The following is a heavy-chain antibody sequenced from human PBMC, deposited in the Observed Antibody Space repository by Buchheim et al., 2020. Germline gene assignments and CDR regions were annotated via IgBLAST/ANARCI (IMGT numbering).Heavy chain of an antibody. D-gene: IGHD3-10*01. CDR1: GFTFSRYW. V-gene: IGHV3-74*01. J-gene: IGHJ4*01. CDR3: AESSTMFGLWF. Sequence: EVQLVESGGGLVQPGGSLRLSCAASGFTFSRYWMHWVRQAPGKGLVWVSRINGDGRSTTYADSVKGRFTISRDNAKNTVYLQMNSLRAEVMAVYYCAESSTMFGLWFWGQGTL. CDR2: INGDGRST.